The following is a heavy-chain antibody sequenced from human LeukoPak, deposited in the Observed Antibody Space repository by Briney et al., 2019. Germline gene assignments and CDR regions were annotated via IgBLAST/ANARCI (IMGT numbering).Heavy chain of an antibody. V-gene: IGHV3-9*01. CDR2: ISWNSGSI. D-gene: IGHD5-12*01. CDR1: GFTFDDYA. J-gene: IGHJ4*02. Sequence: GGSLRLSCAVSGFTFDDYAMHWVRQAPGKGLEWVSGISWNSGSIGYADSVKGRFTISRDNAKNSLYLQMNSLRAEDTAVYYCARDQGGYSGYEIPNSFDYWGQGTLVTVSS. CDR3: ARDQGGYSGYEIPNSFDY.